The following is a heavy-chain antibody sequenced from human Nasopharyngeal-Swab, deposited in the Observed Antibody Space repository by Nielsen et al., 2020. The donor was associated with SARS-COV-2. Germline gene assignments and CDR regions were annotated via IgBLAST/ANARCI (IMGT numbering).Heavy chain of an antibody. V-gene: IGHV4-34*01. Sequence: SETLSLTCDAYDGSSSGYTWSWIRQPPGKGLEWIGEINHSGSPNYNPSLKSRVTISVDMSKRQFSLKLSSVTAADTAVYYCARGGYNDFWSGYRNHNWFYMDVWGKGTTVTVSS. CDR2: INHSGSP. CDR3: ARGGYNDFWSGYRNHNWFYMDV. D-gene: IGHD3-3*01. CDR1: DGSSSGYT. J-gene: IGHJ6*03.